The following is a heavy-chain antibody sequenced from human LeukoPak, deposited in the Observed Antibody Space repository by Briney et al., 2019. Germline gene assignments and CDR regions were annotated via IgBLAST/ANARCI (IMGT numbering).Heavy chain of an antibody. J-gene: IGHJ3*02. CDR3: AKTKWERSGAFDI. CDR1: GFTFSSFW. D-gene: IGHD1-26*01. V-gene: IGHV3-23*01. Sequence: GGSLRLSCAASGFTFSSFWMTWVRQAPGKGLEWVSAMSGSGDSSYYADSVKGRFTISRDISKNTLYLQMNSLGVEDTAVYYCAKTKWERSGAFDIWGQGTMVTVSS. CDR2: MSGSGDSS.